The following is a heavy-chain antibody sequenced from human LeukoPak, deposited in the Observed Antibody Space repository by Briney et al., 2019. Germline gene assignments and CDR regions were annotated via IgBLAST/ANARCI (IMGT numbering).Heavy chain of an antibody. J-gene: IGHJ6*03. CDR1: GYSFITHG. Sequence: ASVKVSCKASGYSFITHGITWVRQAPGQGLQWVGWISTYTGNAHYAQRLQDRVTLSKDTATTPAYLEVRNLRSDDTAVYYCARDLAVLGVVFTSYMDVWGKGTPVIVSS. D-gene: IGHD3-3*01. CDR2: ISTYTGNA. CDR3: ARDLAVLGVVFTSYMDV. V-gene: IGHV1-18*01.